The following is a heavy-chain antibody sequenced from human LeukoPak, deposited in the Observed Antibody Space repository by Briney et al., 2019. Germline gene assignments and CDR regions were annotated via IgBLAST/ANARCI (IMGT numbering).Heavy chain of an antibody. V-gene: IGHV4-34*01. CDR1: SGSFNGYY. CDR2: INDSGNT. J-gene: IGHJ4*02. CDR3: ARRLVNDADSQVSDD. Sequence: PSETLSLTCAVYSGSFNGYYWSWIRQFPGKGLEWIGEINDSGNTNYNPSLKSRVTLSVDTFKNQFSLRLGSVTAADTAVYYCARRLVNDADSQVSDDWGQGILVTVSS. D-gene: IGHD6-19*01.